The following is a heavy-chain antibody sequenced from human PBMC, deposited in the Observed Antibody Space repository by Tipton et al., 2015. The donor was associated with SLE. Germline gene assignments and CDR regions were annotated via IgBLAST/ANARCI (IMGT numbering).Heavy chain of an antibody. CDR2: LYYSGST. Sequence: TLSLTCTVSGGSISSSSYYWGWIRQPPGKGLEWIGSLYYSGSTYYNPSLKSRVTISVDTSKNRFSLKLSSVTAADTAVYYCARPMTLSACDIWGQGTMVTVSS. J-gene: IGHJ3*02. CDR3: ARPMTLSACDI. CDR1: GGSISSSSYY. V-gene: IGHV4-39*01.